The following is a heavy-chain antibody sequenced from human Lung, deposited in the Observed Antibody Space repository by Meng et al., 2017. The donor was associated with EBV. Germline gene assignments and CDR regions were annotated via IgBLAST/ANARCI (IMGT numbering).Heavy chain of an antibody. CDR2: IIPFSGTT. CDR1: GGNFDSFA. V-gene: IGHV1-69*06. Sequence: QGELVEAGAEVREPGSSVRVSCKTSGGNFDSFAFNWGRQAPGQGLEWVGGIIPFSGTTKYTQKLKGRVIITVDRSTTTAYMEVSRLTYEDTAVYYCARENSNWKDYYFDYWGQGTLVTVSS. CDR3: ARENSNWKDYYFDY. D-gene: IGHD1-1*01. J-gene: IGHJ4*02.